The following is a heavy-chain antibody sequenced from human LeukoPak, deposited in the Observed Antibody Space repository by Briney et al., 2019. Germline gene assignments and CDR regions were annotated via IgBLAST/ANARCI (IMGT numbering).Heavy chain of an antibody. V-gene: IGHV1-24*01. D-gene: IGHD6-19*01. Sequence: ASVKVSCKVSGYTLTELSMHWVRQAPGKGLEWMGGFDPEDGETIYAQKFQGRVTMTEDTSTDTAYMELSSLRSEDTAVYYCARDLSSGWLTSETFDIWGQGTMVTVSS. CDR3: ARDLSSGWLTSETFDI. J-gene: IGHJ3*02. CDR1: GYTLTELS. CDR2: FDPEDGET.